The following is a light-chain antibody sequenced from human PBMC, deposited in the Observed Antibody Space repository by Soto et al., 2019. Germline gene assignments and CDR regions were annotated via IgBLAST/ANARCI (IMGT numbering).Light chain of an antibody. CDR2: GAS. Sequence: EIVLTQSPGTLSLSPGERATLSCRASLSVSTNYLAWYQRKPGQAPRLLIYGASSRATDIPDRFSGSGSGTDFTLTITRLKPEDFAVYYCQQYGSSPPTFGQGTKVEL. J-gene: IGKJ1*01. V-gene: IGKV3-20*01. CDR3: QQYGSSPPT. CDR1: LSVSTNY.